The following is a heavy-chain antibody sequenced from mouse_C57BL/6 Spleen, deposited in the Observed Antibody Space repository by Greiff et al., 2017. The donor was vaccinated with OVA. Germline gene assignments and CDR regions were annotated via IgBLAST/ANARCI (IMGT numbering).Heavy chain of an antibody. CDR2: INPSSGYT. CDR1: GYTFTSYW. J-gene: IGHJ2*01. Sequence: QVQLQQSGAELVKPGASVKLSCKASGYTFTSYWMHWVKQRPGQGLEWIGYINPSSGYTKYNQKFKDKATLTADTSSSTAYMQLSSLTYEDSAVYYCASGIYDGNYDFYYFDYWGQGTTLTVSS. V-gene: IGHV1-7*01. CDR3: ASGIYDGNYDFYYFDY. D-gene: IGHD2-1*01.